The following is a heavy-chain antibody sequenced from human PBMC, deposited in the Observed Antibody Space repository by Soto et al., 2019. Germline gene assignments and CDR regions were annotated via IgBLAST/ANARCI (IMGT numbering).Heavy chain of an antibody. Sequence: GGSLRLSCAASGFTFSSYGMHWVRQAPGKGLEWVAVIWYDGSNKYYADYVKGRFTISRDNSKNTLYLQMNSLRADDTAVYYCARDGGCRDGYTVGCNWFDPWGQGTLVTVSS. CDR3: ARDGGCRDGYTVGCNWFDP. D-gene: IGHD5-12*01. V-gene: IGHV3-33*01. CDR2: IWYDGSNK. J-gene: IGHJ5*02. CDR1: GFTFSSYG.